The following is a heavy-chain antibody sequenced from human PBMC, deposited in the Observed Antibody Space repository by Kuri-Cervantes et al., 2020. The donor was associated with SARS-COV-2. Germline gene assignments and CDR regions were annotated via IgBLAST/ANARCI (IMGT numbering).Heavy chain of an antibody. CDR2: IYHSGST. CDR3: ARDGPSGSLDY. CDR1: GYSISSGYY. Sequence: ESLKISCAVSGYSISSGYYWGWIRQPPGKGLEWIGSIYHSGSTYYNPSLKSRVTISVDTSKNQFSLKLSSVTAADTAVYYCARDGPSGSLDYWGQGTLVTVSS. J-gene: IGHJ4*02. D-gene: IGHD1-26*01. V-gene: IGHV4-38-2*02.